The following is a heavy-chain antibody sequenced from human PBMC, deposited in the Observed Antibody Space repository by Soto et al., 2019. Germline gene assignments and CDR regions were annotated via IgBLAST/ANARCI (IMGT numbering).Heavy chain of an antibody. CDR2: IYYSGST. D-gene: IGHD1-1*01. V-gene: IGHV4-61*01. J-gene: IGHJ4*02. CDR1: GGSVSSGSYY. CDR3: ARTDERTFDY. Sequence: NPSETLSLTCTVSGGSVSSGSYYWSWIRQPPGKGLEWIGYIYYSGSTNYNPSLKSRVTISVDTSKNQFSLKLSSVTAADTAVYYCARTDERTFDYWGQGTLVTVSS.